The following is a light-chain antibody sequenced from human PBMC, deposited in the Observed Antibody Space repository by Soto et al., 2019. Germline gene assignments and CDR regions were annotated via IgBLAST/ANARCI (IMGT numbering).Light chain of an antibody. CDR3: SSYTSSSTVI. CDR1: SSDVGGYNY. CDR2: DVD. V-gene: IGLV2-14*03. Sequence: QPASISGSPGQSITISCTGTSSDVGGYNYVSWYQQYPGKAPKLMIYDVDNRPSGVSNRFSGSKSGKTASLTISGLQAEDEADYYCSSYTSSSTVIFGGGTKLTVL. J-gene: IGLJ2*01.